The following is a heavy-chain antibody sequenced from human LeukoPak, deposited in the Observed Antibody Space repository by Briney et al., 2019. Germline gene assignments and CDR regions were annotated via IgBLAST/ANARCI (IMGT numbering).Heavy chain of an antibody. CDR3: ARDFAPMITFGGGGAFDI. V-gene: IGHV3-30*03. CDR1: GFTFSSYG. CDR2: ISYDGSNK. J-gene: IGHJ3*02. D-gene: IGHD3-16*01. Sequence: GGSLRLSCAASGFTFSSYGMHWVRQAPGKGLEWVAVISYDGSNKYYADSVKGRFTISRDNAKNSLYLQMNSLRAEDTALYYCARDFAPMITFGGGGAFDIWGQGTMVTVSS.